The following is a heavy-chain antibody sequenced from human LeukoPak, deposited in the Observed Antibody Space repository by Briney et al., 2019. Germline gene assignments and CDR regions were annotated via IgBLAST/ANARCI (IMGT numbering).Heavy chain of an antibody. D-gene: IGHD6-13*01. J-gene: IGHJ6*02. V-gene: IGHV4-59*08. CDR3: ARRRTAADYYYYGMDV. Sequence: SETLSLTCTVSGGSIRNYYWSWIRQPPGKGLEWIGYIYFSGSTYYNPSLKSRVSISVDTSKKQFSLKLSSVTAADTAVYYCARRRTAADYYYYGMDVWGQGTTVTVSS. CDR2: IYFSGST. CDR1: GGSIRNYY.